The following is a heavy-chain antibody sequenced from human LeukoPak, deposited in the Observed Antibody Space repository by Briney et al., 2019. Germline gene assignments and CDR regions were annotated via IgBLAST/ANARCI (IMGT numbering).Heavy chain of an antibody. V-gene: IGHV4-59*08. J-gene: IGHJ4*02. CDR1: GDSISSYF. Sequence: PSETLSLTCTVSGDSISSYFWSWVRQPPGKGLEWIGHIFYSGSTRYNPSLKSRVTMSVDTSKNQFSLKLNSVTAADTAVYFCARLNPYSGSSYEIYYFDYWGQGTLVTVSS. CDR2: IFYSGST. D-gene: IGHD1-26*01. CDR3: ARLNPYSGSSYEIYYFDY.